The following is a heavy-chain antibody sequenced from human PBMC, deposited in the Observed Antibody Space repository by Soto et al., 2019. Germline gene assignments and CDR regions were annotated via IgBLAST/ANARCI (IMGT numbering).Heavy chain of an antibody. CDR3: ARPGIAVAGHYYYYGMDV. CDR2: ISAYNGNT. CDR1: GYTFTSYG. D-gene: IGHD6-19*01. Sequence: ASVKVSCKASGYTFTSYGISWVRQAPGQGLDWMGWISAYNGNTNYAQKLQGRVTMTTDTSTSTAYMELRSLRSDDTAVYYCARPGIAVAGHYYYYGMDVWGQGTTVTVSS. V-gene: IGHV1-18*01. J-gene: IGHJ6*02.